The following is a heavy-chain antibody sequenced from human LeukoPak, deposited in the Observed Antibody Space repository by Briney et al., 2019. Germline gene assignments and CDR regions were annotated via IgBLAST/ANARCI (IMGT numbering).Heavy chain of an antibody. V-gene: IGHV3-23*01. CDR1: GFTFSSYA. J-gene: IGHJ4*02. D-gene: IGHD3-22*01. Sequence: GFLRLSCAASGFTFSSYAMSWVRQAPGKGLEWVSAISASGGSTYYADSVKGRFTISRDNSKNTLYLQMNSLRAEDTAVYYCARANDNDDSSDYSHDSWGQGTL. CDR2: ISASGGST. CDR3: ARANDNDDSSDYSHDS.